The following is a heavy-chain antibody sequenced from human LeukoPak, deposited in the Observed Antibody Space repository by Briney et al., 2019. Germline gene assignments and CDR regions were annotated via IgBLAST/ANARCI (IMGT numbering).Heavy chain of an antibody. Sequence: ASVKVSCKVSGYTLTELSMHWVRQAPGKGLEWMGGFDPEDGETIYAQKFQGRVTMTEATSTDTAYMELSSLRSEDTAVYYCATDHPYYDFWSGYSYWGQGTLVTVSS. J-gene: IGHJ4*02. CDR2: FDPEDGET. V-gene: IGHV1-24*01. CDR3: ATDHPYYDFWSGYSY. D-gene: IGHD3-3*01. CDR1: GYTLTELS.